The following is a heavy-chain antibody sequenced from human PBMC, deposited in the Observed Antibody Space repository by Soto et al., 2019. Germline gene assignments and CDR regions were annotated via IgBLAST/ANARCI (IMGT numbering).Heavy chain of an antibody. CDR1: GFTFSRCS. Sequence: GGSLRLSCAASGFTFSRCSMNWVRQAPGKGLEWVSYISSSGSAIYYADSVKGRFTISRDNAKNSLHLQMDSLRDEDSALYYCTAHTGGSYYSWGQGTLVTVSS. J-gene: IGHJ4*02. CDR2: ISSSGSAI. D-gene: IGHD7-27*01. CDR3: TAHTGGSYYS. V-gene: IGHV3-48*02.